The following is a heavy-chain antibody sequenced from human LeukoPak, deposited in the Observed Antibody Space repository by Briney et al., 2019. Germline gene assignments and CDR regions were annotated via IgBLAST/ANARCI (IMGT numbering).Heavy chain of an antibody. CDR1: GGSISSHY. J-gene: IGHJ2*01. CDR3: ARGPLLNLYDYVWGSYRHNYWYFDL. V-gene: IGHV4-59*11. CDR2: IYYSGST. D-gene: IGHD3-16*02. Sequence: PSETLSLTCTVSGGSISSHYWSWIRQPPGKGLEWIGYIYYSGSTNCNPSLKSRVTISVDTSKNQFSLKLSSVTAADTAVYYCARGPLLNLYDYVWGSYRHNYWYFDLWGRGTLVTVSS.